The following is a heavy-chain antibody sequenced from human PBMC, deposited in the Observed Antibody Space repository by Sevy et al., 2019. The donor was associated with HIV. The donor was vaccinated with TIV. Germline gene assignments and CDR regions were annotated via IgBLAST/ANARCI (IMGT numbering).Heavy chain of an antibody. CDR3: ATPRGGERDYYDSSGYYFFDY. CDR2: SDPEDGET. D-gene: IGHD3-22*01. V-gene: IGHV1-24*01. J-gene: IGHJ4*02. Sequence: ASVKVSCKVSGYTVTELSMHWVRQAPGKGLEWMGGSDPEDGETIYAQKFQGRVTMTEDTSTDTAYMELSSLRSEDTAVYYCATPRGGERDYYDSSGYYFFDYWGQGTLVTVSS. CDR1: GYTVTELS.